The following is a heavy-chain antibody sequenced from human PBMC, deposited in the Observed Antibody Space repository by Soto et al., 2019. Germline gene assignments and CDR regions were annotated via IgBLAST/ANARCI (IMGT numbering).Heavy chain of an antibody. CDR3: ARLDPDYYYYYGMDV. CDR1: GYSFTIYC. V-gene: IGHV5-51*01. J-gene: IGHJ6*02. CDR2: IYPGDSDT. Sequence: GESLKISCKGSGYSFTIYCIGWVLQMPWKGLEWMGIIYPGDSDTRYSPSFQGQVTISADKSISTAYLQWSSLKASDTAMYYCARLDPDYYYYYGMDVWGQGTTVTVSS.